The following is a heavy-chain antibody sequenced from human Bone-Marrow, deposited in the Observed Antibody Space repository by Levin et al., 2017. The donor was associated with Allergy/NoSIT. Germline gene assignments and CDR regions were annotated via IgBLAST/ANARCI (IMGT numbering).Heavy chain of an antibody. CDR2: ISTSSMTI. D-gene: IGHD5-18*01. Sequence: GESLKISCAASGFTFSTYIITWVRQAPGKGLEWLSDISTSSMTIYYADSVKGRFTISRDNAKNSLYLQMNSLRAEDTAIYYCARAGYSYGHYYFDYWGQGTLVTVSS. J-gene: IGHJ4*02. CDR1: GFTFSTYI. V-gene: IGHV3-48*04. CDR3: ARAGYSYGHYYFDY.